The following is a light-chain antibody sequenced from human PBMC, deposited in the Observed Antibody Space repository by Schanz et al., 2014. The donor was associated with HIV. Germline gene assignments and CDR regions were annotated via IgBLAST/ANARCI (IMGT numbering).Light chain of an antibody. Sequence: DIQLTQSPSVLSASVGDRVTITCRASQVIGSDLAWYQQKPRKAPKLLIYAASTLQSGVPSRFSGSGSGAEFTLTISSLQPEDFATYYCLQDYTYWWTFGQGTKVE. CDR1: QVIGSD. CDR2: AAS. V-gene: IGKV1-9*01. J-gene: IGKJ1*01. CDR3: LQDYTYWWT.